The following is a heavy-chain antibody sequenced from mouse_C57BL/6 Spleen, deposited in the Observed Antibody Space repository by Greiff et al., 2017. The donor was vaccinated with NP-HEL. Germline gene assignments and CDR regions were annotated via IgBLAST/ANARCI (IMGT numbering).Heavy chain of an antibody. CDR2: INYDGSST. D-gene: IGHD2-5*01. CDR1: GFTFSDYY. J-gene: IGHJ2*01. CDR3: AREGDSNCFDY. Sequence: EVKVVESEGGLVQPGSSMKLSCTASGFTFSDYYMAWVRQVPEKGLEWVANINYDGSSTYYLDSLKSRFIISRDNAKNILYLQMSSLKSEDTATYYCAREGDSNCFDYWGQGTTLTVSS. V-gene: IGHV5-16*01.